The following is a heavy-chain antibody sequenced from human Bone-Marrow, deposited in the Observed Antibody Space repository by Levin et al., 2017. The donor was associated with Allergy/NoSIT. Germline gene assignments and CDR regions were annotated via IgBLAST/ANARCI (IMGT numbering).Heavy chain of an antibody. CDR3: ARSRSITGTEDLKLMDV. V-gene: IGHV3-21*01. D-gene: IGHD1/OR15-1a*01. CDR1: GFDFSDYS. Sequence: GGSLRLSCVGSGFDFSDYSLNWVRRPPGKGLEWVSSISNTAAFMYFSDSVRGRFTISRDNAKKFLSLEMSSLKVEDTGIYYCARSRSITGTEDLKLMDVWGQGTTVTVSS. J-gene: IGHJ6*02. CDR2: ISNTAAFM.